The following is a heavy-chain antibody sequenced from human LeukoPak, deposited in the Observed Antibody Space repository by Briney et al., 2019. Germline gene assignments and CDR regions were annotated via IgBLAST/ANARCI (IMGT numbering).Heavy chain of an antibody. Sequence: SVKVSCKASGGTFSSYAISWVRQAPGQGLEWMGGIIPIFGTANYAQKFQGRVTITADKSTSTAYMELSSLRSEDTAVYYCARGQSSSWYYYYYYMDVWGKGTTVTVSS. V-gene: IGHV1-69*06. CDR3: ARGQSSSWYYYYYYMDV. CDR1: GGTFSSYA. D-gene: IGHD6-13*01. CDR2: IIPIFGTA. J-gene: IGHJ6*03.